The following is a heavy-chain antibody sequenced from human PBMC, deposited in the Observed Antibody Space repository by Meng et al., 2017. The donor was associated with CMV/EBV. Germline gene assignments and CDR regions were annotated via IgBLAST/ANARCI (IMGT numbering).Heavy chain of an antibody. Sequence: ASVKVSCKASGYTLTGYSMHWVRQAPGQGLEWMGWINPNSGDAHYAQKFQGRVTMTRDTSISTAYMEVSSLRSDDTAVYYCARVGETIFGVVTRLDHWGQGTLVTVSS. CDR2: INPNSGDA. D-gene: IGHD3-3*01. J-gene: IGHJ4*02. CDR1: GYTLTGYS. CDR3: ARVGETIFGVVTRLDH. V-gene: IGHV1-2*02.